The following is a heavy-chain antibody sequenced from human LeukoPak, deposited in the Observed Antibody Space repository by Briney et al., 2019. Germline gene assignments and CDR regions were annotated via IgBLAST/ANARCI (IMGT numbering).Heavy chain of an antibody. CDR1: GFTFSSYW. V-gene: IGHV3-74*01. J-gene: IGHJ5*02. CDR3: ARDAGDCGGDCPMWFDP. CDR2: INTDGTST. Sequence: PGGSRRLSCAASGFTFSSYWMHWVRQTPGKGLVWVSRINTDGTSTNYADSVKGRFTISRDNAKNTVDLQMNSLRGEDTAVYYCARDAGDCGGDCPMWFDPWGQGTLFTVSS. D-gene: IGHD2-21*02.